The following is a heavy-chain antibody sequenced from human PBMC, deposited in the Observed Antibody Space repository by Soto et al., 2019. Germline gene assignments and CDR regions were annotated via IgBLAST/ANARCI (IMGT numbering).Heavy chain of an antibody. CDR1: GYTFTSYG. CDR2: ISAHNGNT. J-gene: IGHJ4*02. D-gene: IGHD2-2*02. Sequence: ASVKVSCKASGYTFTSYGISWVRQAPGQGLEWMGWISAHNGNTNYAQKLQGRVTMTTDTSTSTAYMKLRSLRSDDTAVYYCARDLGIVVVPAAIVRFDYWGQGTLVTVSS. CDR3: ARDLGIVVVPAAIVRFDY. V-gene: IGHV1-18*01.